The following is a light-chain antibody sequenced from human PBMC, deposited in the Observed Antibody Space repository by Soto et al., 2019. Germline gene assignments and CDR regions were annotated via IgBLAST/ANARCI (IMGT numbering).Light chain of an antibody. CDR3: QQYNNWPET. CDR1: QSVSSSY. J-gene: IGKJ1*01. CDR2: GAS. Sequence: EIVLTQSPVTLSLTTGGRATLSCRASQSVSSSYLAWYQQKPGQAPRLLIYGASSRATGIPDRFSGSGSGTDFTLTISSLQSEDFAVYYCQQYNNWPETFGQGTKVDIK. V-gene: IGKV3-20*01.